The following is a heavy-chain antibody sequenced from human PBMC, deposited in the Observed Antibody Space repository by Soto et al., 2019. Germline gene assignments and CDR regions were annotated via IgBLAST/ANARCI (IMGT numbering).Heavy chain of an antibody. CDR3: ARLASSWYDYYYVMDG. CDR1: GGSISSSSYY. D-gene: IGHD6-13*01. CDR2: IYYSGST. J-gene: IGHJ6*02. Sequence: SETLSLTCTVSGGSISSSSYYWGWIRQPPGKGLEWIGSIYYSGSTYYNPSLKSRVTISVDTSKNQFSLKLSSVTAADTAVYYCARLASSWYDYYYVMDGCGQGTTVPVSS. V-gene: IGHV4-39*01.